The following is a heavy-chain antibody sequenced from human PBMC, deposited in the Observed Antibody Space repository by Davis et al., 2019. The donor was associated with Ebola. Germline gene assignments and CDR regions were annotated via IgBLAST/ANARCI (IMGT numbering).Heavy chain of an antibody. D-gene: IGHD3-16*01. Sequence: MPGGSLRLSCAVYGGSFSGYYWSWIRQPPGKGLEWIGEINHSGSTNYNPSLKSRVTISVDTSKNQFSLKLSSVTAADTAVYYCASRGGFHYYYYGMDVWGQGTTVTVSS. CDR1: GGSFSGYY. CDR3: ASRGGFHYYYYGMDV. V-gene: IGHV4-34*01. CDR2: INHSGST. J-gene: IGHJ6*02.